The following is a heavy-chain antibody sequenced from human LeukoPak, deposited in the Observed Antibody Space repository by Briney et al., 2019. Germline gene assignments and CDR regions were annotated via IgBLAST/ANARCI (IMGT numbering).Heavy chain of an antibody. CDR2: ISGSSDYI. CDR3: GRWMPCGGDCYRIDY. J-gene: IGHJ4*02. D-gene: IGHD2-21*02. Sequence: PGGSLRLSCAASGXTFSTYAMSWARQAPGKGLEWVSSISGSSDYIFYADSVKGRFTTSRDNARASLYLQMNSLRAEDTAAYYCGRWMPCGGDCYRIDYWGQGTLVTVSS. CDR1: GXTFSTYA. V-gene: IGHV3-21*01.